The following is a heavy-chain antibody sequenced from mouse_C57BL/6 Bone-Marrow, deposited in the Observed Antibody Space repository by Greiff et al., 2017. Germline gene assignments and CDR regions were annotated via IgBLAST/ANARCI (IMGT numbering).Heavy chain of an antibody. CDR3: ARRPLTTVTPYFDY. D-gene: IGHD1-1*01. CDR1: GYTFTSYW. Sequence: QVQLQQPGAELVKPGASVKMSCKASGYTFTSYWITWVKQRPGQGLEWIGDISPGSGSTNYNEKFKSKATLTVDTSSSTAYMQLSSLTSEDSAVYYCARRPLTTVTPYFDYWGQGTTLTVSS. J-gene: IGHJ2*01. CDR2: ISPGSGST. V-gene: IGHV1-55*01.